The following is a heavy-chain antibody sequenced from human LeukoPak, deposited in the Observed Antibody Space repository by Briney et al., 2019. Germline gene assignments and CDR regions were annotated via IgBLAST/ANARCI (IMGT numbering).Heavy chain of an antibody. Sequence: ASVKVSCKASGYTFTSYAMNWVRQAPGQGLEWMGWINPNSGGTNYAQKFQGRVTMTRDTSISTAYMELSRLRSDDTAVYYCAIGIAAAGLPGYWGQGTLVTVSS. CDR2: INPNSGGT. J-gene: IGHJ4*02. CDR3: AIGIAAAGLPGY. D-gene: IGHD6-13*01. CDR1: GYTFTSYA. V-gene: IGHV1-2*02.